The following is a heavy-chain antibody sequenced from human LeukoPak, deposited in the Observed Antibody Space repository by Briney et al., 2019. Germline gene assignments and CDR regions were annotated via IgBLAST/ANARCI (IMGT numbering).Heavy chain of an antibody. CDR1: GYTFTGYY. CDR3: ARDLRIAARPFSCGFDP. Sequence: GASVKVSCKASGYTFTGYYMHWVRQAPGQGLEWMGWINHNSGGTNYAQKFQGRVTMTRDTSISTAYMELSRLRSDDTAVYYCARDLRIAARPFSCGFDPWGQGTLVTVSS. CDR2: INHNSGGT. V-gene: IGHV1-2*02. J-gene: IGHJ5*02. D-gene: IGHD6-6*01.